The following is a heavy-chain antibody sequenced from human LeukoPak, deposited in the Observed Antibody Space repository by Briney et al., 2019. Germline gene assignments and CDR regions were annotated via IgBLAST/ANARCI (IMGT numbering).Heavy chain of an antibody. CDR3: AKSYGEGYYMDV. CDR1: GFTFDDYA. V-gene: IGHV3-43D*03. Sequence: PGVSLRLSCSASGFTFDDYAMHWVRQAPGKGLEWVSLISWDGGSTYYADSVKGRFTISRDNSKNSLYLQMNSLRAEDTALYYCAKSYGEGYYMDVWGKGTTVTVSS. J-gene: IGHJ6*03. D-gene: IGHD3-10*01. CDR2: ISWDGGST.